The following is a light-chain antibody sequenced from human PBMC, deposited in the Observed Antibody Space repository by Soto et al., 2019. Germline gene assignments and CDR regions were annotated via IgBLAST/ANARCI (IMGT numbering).Light chain of an antibody. CDR1: QSIASY. CDR2: AAS. Sequence: DIQMTQSPSSLSASVGDRVTITCRASQSIASYLNWYQQKPGKAPKLLIYAASSLQSGVPSRFSGSRSGTDFTLTISSLQPEDFATYYCQQSYSTPYSAFGPGTKVDIK. CDR3: QQSYSTPYSA. J-gene: IGKJ3*01. V-gene: IGKV1-39*01.